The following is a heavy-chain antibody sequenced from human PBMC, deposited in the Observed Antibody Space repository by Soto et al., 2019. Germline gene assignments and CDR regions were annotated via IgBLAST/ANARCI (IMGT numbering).Heavy chain of an antibody. CDR3: AITYCRDNSCPRDFDF. V-gene: IGHV1-69*02. CDR2: FIPILVMA. CDR1: GGTFNTYT. D-gene: IGHD2-21*01. Sequence: QVQVVQSGAEVKKPESSVKVSCKPSGGTFNTYTVNWVRLAPGHGLEWVGRFIPILVMANYAQKFQDRVTITADRSTFTAYMELNSLTSDDTAVYYCAITYCRDNSCPRDFDFWGPGTRVTVSS. J-gene: IGHJ4*02.